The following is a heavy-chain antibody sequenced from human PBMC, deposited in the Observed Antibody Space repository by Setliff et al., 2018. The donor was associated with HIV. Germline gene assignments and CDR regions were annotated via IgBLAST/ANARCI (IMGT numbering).Heavy chain of an antibody. CDR3: TRDLPLIVASGRGNR. CDR2: VSGSGGST. Sequence: PGGSLRLSCAASGFTFNTYAMSWVRQAPGKGLEWVSIVSGSGGSTYYADSVKGRFTISRDNSKNTLYLQMNSLRVDDTAVYYCTRDLPLIVASGRGNRWGQGTLVTVSS. D-gene: IGHD3-22*01. V-gene: IGHV3-23*01. J-gene: IGHJ5*02. CDR1: GFTFNTYA.